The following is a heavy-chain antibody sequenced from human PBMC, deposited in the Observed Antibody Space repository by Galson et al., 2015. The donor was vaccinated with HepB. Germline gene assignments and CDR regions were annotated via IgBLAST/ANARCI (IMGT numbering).Heavy chain of an antibody. CDR2: ISYDGSIA. D-gene: IGHD3-10*01. V-gene: IGHV3-30*18. CDR3: AKDPVVRAVIITHWFDS. CDR1: GFNFGDYG. Sequence: SLRLSCAASGFNFGDYGMHWVRQAPGKRLQWVASISYDGSIATFADSVKGRFTISKDSSKSTLYLQMNRLTTEDTAVYFCAKDPVVRAVIITHWFDSWGQGIMVIVSS. J-gene: IGHJ5*01.